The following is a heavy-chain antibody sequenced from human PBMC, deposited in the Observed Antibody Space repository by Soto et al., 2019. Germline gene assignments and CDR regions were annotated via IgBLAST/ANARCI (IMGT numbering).Heavy chain of an antibody. Sequence: EVQLLESGGGLVHPGGSLRLSCAASGFTFSTYAMSWVRQAPGKGLEWVSGISGSGDYTNHADSVKGRYTISRDNSKNTVYLQMKSLRVEDTAVYYCASPTGSTSGFDSWGQGTLVTVSS. J-gene: IGHJ5*01. CDR3: ASPTGSTSGFDS. CDR2: ISGSGDYT. CDR1: GFTFSTYA. D-gene: IGHD2-2*01. V-gene: IGHV3-23*01.